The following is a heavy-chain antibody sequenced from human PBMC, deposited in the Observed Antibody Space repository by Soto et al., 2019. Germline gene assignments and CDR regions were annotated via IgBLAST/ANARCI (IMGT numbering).Heavy chain of an antibody. CDR2: ISGSGGST. Sequence: EVQLLESGGGLVQPGGSLRLSCAAYGFTFSSYAMSWVRQAPGKGLEWVSAISGSGGSTYYADSVKGRFTISRDNSKNTLYLQMNSLRAEDTAVYYCAKDSITMVRGVIIMSAFDIWGQGTMVTVSS. D-gene: IGHD3-10*01. CDR1: GFTFSSYA. V-gene: IGHV3-23*01. CDR3: AKDSITMVRGVIIMSAFDI. J-gene: IGHJ3*02.